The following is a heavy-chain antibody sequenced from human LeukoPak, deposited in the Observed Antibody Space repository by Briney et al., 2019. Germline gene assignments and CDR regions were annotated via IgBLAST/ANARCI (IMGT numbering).Heavy chain of an antibody. D-gene: IGHD4-11*01. V-gene: IGHV3-21*05. J-gene: IGHJ4*02. CDR1: GSTFSSFN. CDR3: ARVWQDYSNADY. Sequence: GGSLRLSCAASGSTFSSFNMNWVRQAPGKGPEWVSYISRSSAYIHYADSVRGRFAISRDKAKNSLYLQMNSLRAEDTAIYYCARVWQDYSNADYWGQGTLVTVSS. CDR2: ISRSSAYI.